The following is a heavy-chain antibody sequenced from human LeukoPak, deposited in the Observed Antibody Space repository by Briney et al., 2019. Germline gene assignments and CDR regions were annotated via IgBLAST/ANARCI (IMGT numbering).Heavy chain of an antibody. CDR1: GYSISSGYF. CDR3: AKRYCSSTTCYDDRGAFDY. Sequence: SETLSLTCTVSGYSISSGYFWGWIRQPPGKGLECIGTIYHSGSTYYNPSLKSRVTISVDTSKNQFSLKLSSVTAADTAVYYCAKRYCSSTTCYDDRGAFDYWGQGTLVTVSS. CDR2: IYHSGST. D-gene: IGHD2-2*01. J-gene: IGHJ4*02. V-gene: IGHV4-38-2*02.